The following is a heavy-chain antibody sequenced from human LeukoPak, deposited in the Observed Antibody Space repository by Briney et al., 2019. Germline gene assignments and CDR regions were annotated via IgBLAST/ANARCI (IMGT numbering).Heavy chain of an antibody. Sequence: GGSLRLSCAASGFTFSNAWMSWVRQAQGKGLEWVGRIKSKTDGGTTDYAAPVKGRFTISRDDSKNTLYLQMNSLKTEDTAVYYCTTEDIAAAGTYYFDSWGQGTLVSVSS. CDR1: GFTFSNAW. V-gene: IGHV3-15*01. CDR2: IKSKTDGGTT. CDR3: TTEDIAAAGTYYFDS. J-gene: IGHJ4*02. D-gene: IGHD6-13*01.